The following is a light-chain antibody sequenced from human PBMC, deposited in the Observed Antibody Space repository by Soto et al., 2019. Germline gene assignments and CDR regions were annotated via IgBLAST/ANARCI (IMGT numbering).Light chain of an antibody. J-gene: IGLJ2*01. Sequence: QAVVTQPPSASGTPRQRVTISCSGSSSNIGSNYVYWYQQLPGTVPQLLIYRNSERPSGVPDRFSGSKSGTSASLAISGLRSEDEADYYCAAWDDSLSGVVFGGGTKVTVL. CDR1: SSNIGSNY. CDR3: AAWDDSLSGVV. CDR2: RNS. V-gene: IGLV1-47*01.